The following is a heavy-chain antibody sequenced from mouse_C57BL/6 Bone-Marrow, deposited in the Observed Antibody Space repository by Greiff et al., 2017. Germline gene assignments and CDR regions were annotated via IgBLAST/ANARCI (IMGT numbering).Heavy chain of an antibody. Sequence: EVQGVESGPELVKPGASVKISCKASGYSFTGYYMNWVKQSPEKSLEWIGEINPSTGGTTYNQKFKAKATLTVDKSSSTAYMQLKSLTSEDSAVYYCARNPYYYGSSYWYFDVWGTGTTVTVSS. CDR2: INPSTGGT. D-gene: IGHD1-1*01. CDR1: GYSFTGYY. CDR3: ARNPYYYGSSYWYFDV. J-gene: IGHJ1*03. V-gene: IGHV1-42*01.